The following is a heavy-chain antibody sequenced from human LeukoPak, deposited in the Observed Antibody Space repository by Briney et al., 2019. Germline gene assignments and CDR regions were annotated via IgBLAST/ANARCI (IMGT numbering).Heavy chain of an antibody. CDR2: ISYDGSNK. CDR1: GFTFSSYA. Sequence: GGSLRLSCAASGFTFSSYAMHWVRQAPGKGLEWVAVISYDGSNKYYADSVKGRFTISRDNSKNTLYLQMNSLRAEDTAVYYCARSDILTGYLNYYYGMDVWGQGTTVTVSS. J-gene: IGHJ6*02. D-gene: IGHD3-9*01. CDR3: ARSDILTGYLNYYYGMDV. V-gene: IGHV3-30*04.